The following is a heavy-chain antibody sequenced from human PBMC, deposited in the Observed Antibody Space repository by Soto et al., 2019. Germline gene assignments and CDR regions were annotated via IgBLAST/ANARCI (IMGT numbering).Heavy chain of an antibody. CDR2: TYYRSKWYN. CDR3: ARDGELAYCGGDCPYFEY. D-gene: IGHD2-21*01. J-gene: IGHJ4*01. CDR1: GDSVSSNSAA. Sequence: SQTLSLTCAISGDSVSSNSAAWNWIRQSPSRGLEWLGRTYYRSKWYNDYAVSVKSRITINPDTSKNQFSLQLNSVTPEDTAVYYCARDGELAYCGGDCPYFEYWGQGTLVTVAS. V-gene: IGHV6-1*01.